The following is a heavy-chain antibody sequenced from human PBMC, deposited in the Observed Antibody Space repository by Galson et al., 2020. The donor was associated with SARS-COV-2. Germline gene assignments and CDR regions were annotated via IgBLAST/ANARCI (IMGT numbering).Heavy chain of an antibody. CDR2: ISGSGGST. J-gene: IGHJ6*02. V-gene: IGHV3-23*01. D-gene: IGHD3-3*01. CDR1: GFTFSSYA. CDR3: ANGITIFGVVIPYYYYGMDV. Sequence: TGGSLRLSCAASGFTFSSYAMSWVRQAPGKGLEWVSAISGSGGSTYYADSVKGRFTIPRDNSKNTLYLQMNSLRAEDTAVYYCANGITIFGVVIPYYYYGMDVWGQGTTVTVSS.